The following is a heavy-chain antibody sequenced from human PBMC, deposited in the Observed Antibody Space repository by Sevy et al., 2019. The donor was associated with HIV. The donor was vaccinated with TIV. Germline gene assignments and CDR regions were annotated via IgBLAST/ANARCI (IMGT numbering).Heavy chain of an antibody. CDR3: AKDMVDCSGGTCYSGAVSPFES. CDR2: VSYDGADK. V-gene: IGHV3-30*18. Sequence: GGSLRLSCAASGFIFNNYDMYWIRQAPGKGLEWVATVSYDGADKDYADIVNGRFTISRDSSRSMWYLQMSSLRPEDTCVYFCAKDMVDCSGGTCYSGAVSPFESWGQGTLVTVSS. CDR1: GFIFNNYD. J-gene: IGHJ4*02. D-gene: IGHD2-15*01.